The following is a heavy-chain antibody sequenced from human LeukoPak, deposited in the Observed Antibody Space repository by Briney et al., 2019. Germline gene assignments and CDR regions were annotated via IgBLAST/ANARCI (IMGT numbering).Heavy chain of an antibody. CDR3: ARRYYDYVWGYYFDY. CDR2: IYYSGST. Sequence: KPSETLSLTCAVYGGSFSGYYWSWIRQPPGKGLEWIGYIYYSGSTNYNPSLKSRVTISVDTSKNQFSLKLSSVTAADTAVYYCARRYYDYVWGYYFDYWGQGTLVTVSS. V-gene: IGHV4-59*08. D-gene: IGHD3-16*01. J-gene: IGHJ4*02. CDR1: GGSFSGYY.